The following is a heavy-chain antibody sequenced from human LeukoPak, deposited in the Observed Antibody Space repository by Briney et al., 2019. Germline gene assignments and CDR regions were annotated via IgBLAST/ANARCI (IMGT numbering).Heavy chain of an antibody. D-gene: IGHD2-2*01. CDR3: ARDPGSTFDI. Sequence: NPSETLSLTCGVSSEFFSGYYWGWIRQPPGKGLEWIGDINDSGTTKYNPTLKSRVTISLDTSKNQFSLKLTSVTAADTAVYYCARDPGSTFDIWGQGTMVTVSS. CDR2: INDSGTT. J-gene: IGHJ3*02. CDR1: SEFFSGYY. V-gene: IGHV4-34*01.